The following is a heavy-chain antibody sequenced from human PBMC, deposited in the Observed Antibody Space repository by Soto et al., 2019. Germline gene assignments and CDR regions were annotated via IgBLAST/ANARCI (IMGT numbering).Heavy chain of an antibody. J-gene: IGHJ3*02. CDR1: GFTFSSYW. CDR3: ARIYSSSWYTSDHDAFDI. D-gene: IGHD6-13*01. CDR2: INSDGSST. Sequence: GGSLRLSCAASGFTFSSYWMHWVRQAPGKGLVWVSRINSDGSSTSYADSVKGRFTISRDNAKNTLYPQMNSLRAEDTAVYYCARIYSSSWYTSDHDAFDIWGQGTMVTVSS. V-gene: IGHV3-74*01.